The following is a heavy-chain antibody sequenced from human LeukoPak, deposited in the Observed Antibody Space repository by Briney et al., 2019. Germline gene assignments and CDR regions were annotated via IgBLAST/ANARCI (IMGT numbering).Heavy chain of an antibody. V-gene: IGHV4-39*02. CDR3: ARDEDGSSSKRYTHDAFDI. CDR1: GGSISSSSNY. D-gene: IGHD6-13*01. J-gene: IGHJ3*02. Sequence: PSETLSLTCTVSGGSISSSSNYWGWIRQPPGKGLEWIGNIYYSGNTYYNPSLKSRVTISVDTSKNQFSLKLSSVTPEDTAVYYCARDEDGSSSKRYTHDAFDIWGQGTMVTVSS. CDR2: IYYSGNT.